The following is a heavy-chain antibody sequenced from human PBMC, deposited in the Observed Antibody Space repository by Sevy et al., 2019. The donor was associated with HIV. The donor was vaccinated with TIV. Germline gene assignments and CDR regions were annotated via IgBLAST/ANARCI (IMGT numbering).Heavy chain of an antibody. J-gene: IGHJ4*01. Sequence: GGSLRLSCAASGFSFSIYWMSWVRQAPGKGLEWVATMKQDGSEEDYVDSVKGRFTISRDNAKSSLFLQRNSLSAEDTAVYYCVREGLGGYSYSLDYWGHGTLVTVSS. D-gene: IGHD5-18*01. CDR1: GFSFSIYW. CDR2: MKQDGSEE. CDR3: VREGLGGYSYSLDY. V-gene: IGHV3-7*01.